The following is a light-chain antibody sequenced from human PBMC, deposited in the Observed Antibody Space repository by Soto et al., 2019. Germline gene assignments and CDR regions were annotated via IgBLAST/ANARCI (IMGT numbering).Light chain of an antibody. CDR1: SSDVGGYNY. CDR3: SAYTSSSTLG. V-gene: IGLV2-14*01. J-gene: IGLJ3*02. CDR2: AVS. Sequence: QSALTQPASVSGSPGQSITISCTGPSSDVGGYNYVSWYQQHPGRAPKLMIYAVSNRPSGVSNRFSGSKSGNTASLTISGLQAEDEADYYCSAYTSSSTLGFGGGTQLTVL.